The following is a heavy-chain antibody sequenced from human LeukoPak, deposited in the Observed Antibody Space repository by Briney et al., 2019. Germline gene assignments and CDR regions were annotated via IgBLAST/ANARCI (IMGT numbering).Heavy chain of an antibody. CDR2: IRRNSDGGTI. D-gene: IGHD3-22*01. CDR3: ATDFYDTA. CDR1: GFSFSDAW. Sequence: GGSLRLSCATSGFSFSDAWMNWVRQAPGKGLEWVGRIRRNSDGGTIDYAAPVKGRFALSRDDSKNTLYLHMSSLQTEDTAVYYCATDFYDTAWGQGTLVTVSS. V-gene: IGHV3-15*07. J-gene: IGHJ5*02.